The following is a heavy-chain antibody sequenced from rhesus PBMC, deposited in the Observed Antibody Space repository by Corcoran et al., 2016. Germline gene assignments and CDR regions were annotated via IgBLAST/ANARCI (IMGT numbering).Heavy chain of an antibody. CDR3: ATGVVGIQRVQFDD. J-gene: IGHJ4*01. Sequence: EVQLVQSGAEVKKPGASVKIFCKASGYTFTDYYLHWVRQTPGKGLEWMGRVDPEDGEAIHAQRFQDRVTNTADTSTDTAYMELSSLRSEDTAVYYCATGVVGIQRVQFDDWGQGVLVTVSS. CDR2: VDPEDGEA. D-gene: IGHD5-42*01. V-gene: IGHV1-111*02. CDR1: GYTFTDYY.